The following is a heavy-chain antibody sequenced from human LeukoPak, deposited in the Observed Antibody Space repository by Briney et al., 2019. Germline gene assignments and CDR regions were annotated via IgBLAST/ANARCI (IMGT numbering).Heavy chain of an antibody. D-gene: IGHD2-15*01. J-gene: IGHJ4*02. Sequence: PSETLSLTCTVSGGSISSGDYYWSWIRQPPGKGLEWIGYIYYSGSTYYNPSLKSRVTISVDTSKNQFSLKLGSVTAADTAIYYCSRLYSGTRPPDYWGQGTLVTVSS. CDR1: GGSISSGDYY. CDR3: SRLYSGTRPPDY. CDR2: IYYSGST. V-gene: IGHV4-30-4*01.